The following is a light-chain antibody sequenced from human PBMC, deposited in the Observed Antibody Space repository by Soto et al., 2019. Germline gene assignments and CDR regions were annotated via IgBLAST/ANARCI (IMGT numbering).Light chain of an antibody. CDR3: QQYNNWPRAT. CDR2: RTS. V-gene: IGKV3-15*01. J-gene: IGKJ4*01. CDR1: LSISSN. Sequence: EIVMTQSPATLSVSPGERATLSCRASLSISSNLAWYQQKPGQAPRLLMFRTSSRATGFPARFGGSGSGTEFNLTISSLQSEDFGVYYCQQYNNWPRATFGGGTKVDIK.